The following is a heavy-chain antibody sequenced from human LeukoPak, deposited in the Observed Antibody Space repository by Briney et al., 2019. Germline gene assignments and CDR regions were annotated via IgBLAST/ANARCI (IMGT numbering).Heavy chain of an antibody. CDR3: AKVERWYPAYYYYGMDV. J-gene: IGHJ6*02. Sequence: GGSLRLSCAASGFTFDDYAMHWVRQAPGKGLEWVSGISGSGGSTYYADSVKGRFTISRDNSKNTLYLQMNSLRAEDTAVYYCAKVERWYPAYYYYGMDVWGQGTTVTVSS. V-gene: IGHV3-23*01. CDR1: GFTFDDYA. D-gene: IGHD4-23*01. CDR2: ISGSGGST.